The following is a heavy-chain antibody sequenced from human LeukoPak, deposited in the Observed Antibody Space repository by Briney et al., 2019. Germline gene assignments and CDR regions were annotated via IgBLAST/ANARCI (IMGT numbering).Heavy chain of an antibody. CDR3: ARATPHLWFGESFYFDY. Sequence: GGTLRLSCAASGFTFSSYGMSWVRQAPGKGLEWVSAISGSGGSTYYADSVKGRFTIARDNSKNTLYLQMNSLRAEDTAVYYCARATPHLWFGESFYFDYWGQGTLVTVSS. D-gene: IGHD3-10*01. V-gene: IGHV3-23*01. CDR1: GFTFSSYG. CDR2: ISGSGGST. J-gene: IGHJ4*02.